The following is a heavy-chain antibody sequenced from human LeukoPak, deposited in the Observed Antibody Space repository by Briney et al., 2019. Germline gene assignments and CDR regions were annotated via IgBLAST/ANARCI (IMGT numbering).Heavy chain of an antibody. Sequence: GRSLRLSCAASGFTFSSYAMHWVRQAPGKGLEWVAVISYDGSNKYYADSVKGRFTISRDNSKNTLYLQMNSLRAEDTAVYYCARDPIGLASTDYYYYYGMDVWGQGTTVTVSS. D-gene: IGHD5-12*01. V-gene: IGHV3-30-3*01. CDR2: ISYDGSNK. CDR3: ARDPIGLASTDYYYYYGMDV. J-gene: IGHJ6*02. CDR1: GFTFSSYA.